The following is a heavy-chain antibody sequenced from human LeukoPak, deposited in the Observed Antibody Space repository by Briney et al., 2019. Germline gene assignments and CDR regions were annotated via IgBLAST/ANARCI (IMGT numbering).Heavy chain of an antibody. CDR3: ARDSNSGYDP. V-gene: IGHV4-38-2*02. D-gene: IGHD5-12*01. CDR2: IYHSGST. J-gene: IGHJ5*02. CDR1: GYSISSGYY. Sequence: LETLSLTCTVSGYSISSGYYWGWIRQPPGKGLEWIGSIYHSGSTYYNPSLKSRVTISVDTSKNQFSLKLSSVTAADTAVYYCARDSNSGYDPWGQGTLVTVSS.